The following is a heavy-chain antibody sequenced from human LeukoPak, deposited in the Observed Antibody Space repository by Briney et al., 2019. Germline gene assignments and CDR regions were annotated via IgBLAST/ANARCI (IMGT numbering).Heavy chain of an antibody. D-gene: IGHD6-13*01. CDR2: ISYDGSNK. CDR3: AKDHVYSHTWYFLGS. J-gene: IGHJ4*02. Sequence: GGSLRLPCAASGFTFSSYAMHWVRQAPGKGLEWVAVISYDGSNKYYADSVKGRFTISRDNSKKTLHLRLSGLRAEDTAIYYCAKDHVYSHTWYFLGSWGQGTLVTVSS. CDR1: GFTFSSYA. V-gene: IGHV3-30*18.